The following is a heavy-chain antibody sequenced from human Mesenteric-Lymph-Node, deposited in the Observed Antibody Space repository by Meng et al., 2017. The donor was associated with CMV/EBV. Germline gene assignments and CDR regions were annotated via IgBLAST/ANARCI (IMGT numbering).Heavy chain of an antibody. CDR1: GGTFSSYA. CDR2: IIPIFGVT. CDR3: ARREILPAPIYGMDV. V-gene: IGHV1-69*05. Sequence: SVKVSCKASGGTFSSYAISWVRQAPGQGLEWMGGIIPIFGVTSYAQNFQGRLTITTDESTTIVYMELSSLRSEDTAVYYCARREILPAPIYGMDVWGQGTTVTVSS. J-gene: IGHJ6*02. D-gene: IGHD1-26*01.